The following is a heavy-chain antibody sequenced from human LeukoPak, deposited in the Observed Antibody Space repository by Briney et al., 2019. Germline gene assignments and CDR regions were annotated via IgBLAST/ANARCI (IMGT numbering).Heavy chain of an antibody. CDR2: INPSDGWT. V-gene: IGHV1-46*01. CDR3: ARDSGSWSEDY. Sequence: ASVKVSCKASVYTFTSNKMHWVRQAPGQGLEWIGIINPSDGWTSYAQKFQGRVTMTRDTSTGTVYMDLSSLRSEDTAVYYCARDSGSWSEDYWGQGTLVTVSS. J-gene: IGHJ4*02. CDR1: VYTFTSNK. D-gene: IGHD6-13*01.